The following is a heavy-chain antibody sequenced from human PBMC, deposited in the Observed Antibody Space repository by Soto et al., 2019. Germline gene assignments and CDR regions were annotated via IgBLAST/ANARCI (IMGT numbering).Heavy chain of an antibody. D-gene: IGHD2-2*01. Sequence: PGGSLRLSCVASGFAFNTYGMSWVRRAPGQGLEWVSAINAGGRSAFYADSVKGRFTISRDNSKNTLFLQMNSLRAEDTAVYYCAKDRSCSSATCYQADWGQGTLVTVSS. CDR2: INAGGRSA. CDR3: AKDRSCSSATCYQAD. CDR1: GFAFNTYG. J-gene: IGHJ4*02. V-gene: IGHV3-23*01.